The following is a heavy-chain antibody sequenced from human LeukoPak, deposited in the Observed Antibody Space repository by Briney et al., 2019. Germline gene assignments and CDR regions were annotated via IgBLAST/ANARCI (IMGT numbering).Heavy chain of an antibody. CDR3: AKDRAVGSGWYYFDY. CDR2: ISFDGSNK. V-gene: IGHV3-30*18. D-gene: IGHD6-19*01. J-gene: IGHJ4*02. CDR1: GFTFSSYA. Sequence: GGSLRLSCAASGFTFSSYAMHWVRQAPGKGLEWVAVISFDGSNKYYADSVKGRFTISRDNSKNPLYLQMNSLRAEDTTVYYCAKDRAVGSGWYYFDYWGQGTLVTVSS.